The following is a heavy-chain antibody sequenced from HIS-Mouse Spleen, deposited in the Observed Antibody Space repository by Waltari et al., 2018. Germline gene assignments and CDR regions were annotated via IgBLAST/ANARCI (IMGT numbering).Heavy chain of an antibody. D-gene: IGHD6-19*01. J-gene: IGHJ4*02. Sequence: QVQLVESGGGVVQPGRSLRLSCAASGFTFVTCGMHGVRQAPGKGLEWVAVISYEGSNKYYADSVKGRFTISRDNSKNTLYLQMNSLRAEDTAVYYCAKASSGWLDYWGQGTLVTVSS. CDR3: AKASSGWLDY. CDR2: ISYEGSNK. V-gene: IGHV3-30*18. CDR1: GFTFVTCG.